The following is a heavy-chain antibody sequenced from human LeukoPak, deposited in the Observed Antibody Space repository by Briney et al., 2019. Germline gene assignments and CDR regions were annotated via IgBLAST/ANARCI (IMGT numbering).Heavy chain of an antibody. CDR1: GYRFTSHW. J-gene: IGHJ3*02. CDR3: ARLSSGTSSWYGNDAFDM. Sequence: GESLKISCMGSGYRFTSHWIAWVRQMPGKGMEWMGIIYPGDSDTIYSPSFQGQVTISADKSISTAYLQWSSLTASDTAMYYCARLSSGTSSWYGNDAFDMCGEGTMVTVSS. V-gene: IGHV5-51*01. D-gene: IGHD6-19*01. CDR2: IYPGDSDT.